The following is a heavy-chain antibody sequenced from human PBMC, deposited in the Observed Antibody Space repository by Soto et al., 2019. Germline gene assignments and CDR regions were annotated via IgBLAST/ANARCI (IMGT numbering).Heavy chain of an antibody. CDR1: GFTFSSYG. Sequence: GGSLRLSCAASGFTFSSYGMHWVRQAPGKGLEWVAVISYDGSNKYYADSVKGRFTISRDNSKNTLYLQMNSLRAEDTAVYYCAKDSTRYCGGDCYTDYWGQGTLVTVSS. J-gene: IGHJ4*02. CDR2: ISYDGSNK. D-gene: IGHD2-21*02. V-gene: IGHV3-30*18. CDR3: AKDSTRYCGGDCYTDY.